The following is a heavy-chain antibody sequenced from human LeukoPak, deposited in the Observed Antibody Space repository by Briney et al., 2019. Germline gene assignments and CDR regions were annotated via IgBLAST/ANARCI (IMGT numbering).Heavy chain of an antibody. J-gene: IGHJ4*02. V-gene: IGHV3-74*01. Sequence: GGSLRHSCAASGFTFSSYWMHWVRQAPGKGLVWVSRINSDGSSTSYADSVKGRFTISRDNAKNTLYLQMNSLKTEDTAVYYCTTGIRGDCGQGTLVTVSS. CDR1: GFTFSSYW. CDR2: INSDGSST. CDR3: TTGIRGD.